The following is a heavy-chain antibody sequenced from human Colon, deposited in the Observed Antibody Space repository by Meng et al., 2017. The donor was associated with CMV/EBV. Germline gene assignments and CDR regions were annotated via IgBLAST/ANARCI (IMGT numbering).Heavy chain of an antibody. CDR1: GFTFGSHA. CDR2: ILFDGSSQ. J-gene: IGHJ6*02. D-gene: IGHD3-16*02. V-gene: IGHV3-30*02. CDR3: EKDRGYTDYPCYGMDV. Sequence: GGSLRLSCAASGFTFGSHAMHWVRQAPGTGLEWVALILFDGSSQYYADSVKGRFTISRDNSKNTPYLQMSTLRAGDTALYYCEKDRGYTDYPCYGMDVWGQGTTVTVSS.